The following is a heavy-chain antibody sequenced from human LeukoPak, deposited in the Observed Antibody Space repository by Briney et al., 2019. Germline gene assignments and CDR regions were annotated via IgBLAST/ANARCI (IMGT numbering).Heavy chain of an antibody. V-gene: IGHV3-30*18. J-gene: IGHJ6*02. CDR2: ISYDGGSK. CDR3: AKDKSRGFTMVRGAIFYSVDV. Sequence: GRSLRLSCAVSGFTFSTYGMHWVRQAPGKGPEWVALISYDGGSKYYGDSVKGRFTISRDNSKSTLYLQMNGLRAEDTAIYYSAKDKSRGFTMVRGAIFYSVDVWGQGTTVIVSS. CDR1: GFTFSTYG. D-gene: IGHD3-10*01.